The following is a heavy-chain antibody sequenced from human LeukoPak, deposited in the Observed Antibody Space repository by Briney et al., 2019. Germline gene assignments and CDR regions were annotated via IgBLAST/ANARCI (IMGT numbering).Heavy chain of an antibody. CDR1: GGTFSSSA. CDR2: ISAYNGNT. D-gene: IGHD6-13*01. V-gene: IGHV1-18*01. J-gene: IGHJ5*02. CDR3: ARDYIAAAGTWFDP. Sequence: GASVKVSCKASGGTFSSSAISWVRQAPGQGLEWMGWISAYNGNTNYAQKLQGRVTMTTDTSTSTAYMELRSLRSDDTAVYYCARDYIAAAGTWFDPWGQGTLVTVSS.